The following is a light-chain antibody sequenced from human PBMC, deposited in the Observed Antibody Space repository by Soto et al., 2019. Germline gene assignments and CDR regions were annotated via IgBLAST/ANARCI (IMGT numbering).Light chain of an antibody. CDR2: GTS. V-gene: IGKV3-20*01. CDR3: QQYDGPPYT. Sequence: EIVLTQSPGTLSLSPGEGATLSCRASLGLGSSYLAWYQQKPGQAPGLLIYGTSRRATGIPDRFSGSGSGTGFTLTISRLEPEDFAVYYCQQYDGPPYTFGQGTKLEI. J-gene: IGKJ2*01. CDR1: LGLGSSY.